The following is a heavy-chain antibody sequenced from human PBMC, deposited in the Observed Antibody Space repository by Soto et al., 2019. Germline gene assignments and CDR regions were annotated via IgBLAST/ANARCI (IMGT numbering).Heavy chain of an antibody. V-gene: IGHV4-30-4*01. CDR2: IYYSGST. CDR1: GGSISSGDYY. CDR3: ARGAAKKWDYYYYYGMDV. J-gene: IGHJ6*02. D-gene: IGHD1-26*01. Sequence: SETLSLTCTVSGGSISSGDYYWSWIRQPPGKGLEWIGYIYYSGSTYYNPSLKSRVTISVDTSKNQFSLKLSSATAADTAVYYCARGAAKKWDYYYYYGMDVWGQGTTVTVSS.